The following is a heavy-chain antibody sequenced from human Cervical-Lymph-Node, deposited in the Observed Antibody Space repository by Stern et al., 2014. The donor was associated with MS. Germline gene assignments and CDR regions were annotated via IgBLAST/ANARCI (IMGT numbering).Heavy chain of an antibody. J-gene: IGHJ6*02. Sequence: QLVESGAEVKKPGSSVKVSCKASGGTFSSYAISWVRQAPGQGLEWMGGIIPILRTTHYAQKFQGRVTITADESTSTAYMELSSLRSEDTAVYYCARGELKEGLVRGMDVWGQGTTVTVSS. CDR1: GGTFSSYA. CDR3: ARGELKEGLVRGMDV. CDR2: IIPILRTT. D-gene: IGHD1-26*01. V-gene: IGHV1-69*01.